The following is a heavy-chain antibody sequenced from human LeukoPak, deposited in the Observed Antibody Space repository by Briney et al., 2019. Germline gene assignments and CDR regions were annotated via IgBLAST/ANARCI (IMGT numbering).Heavy chain of an antibody. CDR2: ISSSSSTI. Sequence: PGGSLGLSCAASGFTFSSYSMNWVRQAPGKGLEWVSYISSSSSTIYYADSVKGRFTISRDNAKNSLYLQMNSLRDEDTAVYYCERVQRPRGYGGYYYMDVWGKGKPGTVSS. J-gene: IGHJ6*03. CDR3: ERVQRPRGYGGYYYMDV. D-gene: IGHD5-12*01. V-gene: IGHV3-48*02. CDR1: GFTFSSYS.